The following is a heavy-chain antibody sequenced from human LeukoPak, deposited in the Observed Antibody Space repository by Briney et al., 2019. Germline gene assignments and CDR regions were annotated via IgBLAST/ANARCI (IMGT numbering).Heavy chain of an antibody. CDR3: ARGSCGGDCSFDY. D-gene: IGHD2-21*02. J-gene: IGHJ4*02. CDR2: IIPIFGTA. CDR1: GGTFSSYA. Sequence: SVKVSCKASGGTFSSYAINWVRQAPGQGLEWMGGIIPIFGTANYAQKFQGRVTITADESTSTAYMELSSLRSEDTAVYYCARGSCGGDCSFDYWGQGTLVTVSS. V-gene: IGHV1-69*13.